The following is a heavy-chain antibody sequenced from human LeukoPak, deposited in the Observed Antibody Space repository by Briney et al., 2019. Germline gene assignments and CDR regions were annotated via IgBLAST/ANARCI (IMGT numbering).Heavy chain of an antibody. V-gene: IGHV1-2*02. CDR1: GYTFTANY. D-gene: IGHD2/OR15-2a*01. CDR3: ARYRCKTTSGCEDTDAFDT. Sequence: ASVKVSCKTSGYTFTANYMQWVRQAPGQGLEWMGWLNPNSGATKYAQKFQGRVTMIRDTSINTAYMELSRLTSDDTAIYYCARYRCKTTSGCEDTDAFDTWGQGTMVTVSS. J-gene: IGHJ3*02. CDR2: LNPNSGAT.